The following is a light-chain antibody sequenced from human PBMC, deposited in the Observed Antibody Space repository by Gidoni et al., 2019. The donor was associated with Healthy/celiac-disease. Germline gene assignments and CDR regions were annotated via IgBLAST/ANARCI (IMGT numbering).Light chain of an antibody. CDR2: WAS. V-gene: IGKV4-1*01. J-gene: IGKJ1*01. CDR3: QQYYSTLWT. CDR1: QSVLYSSNNKNY. Sequence: DSVMTQSPDSLAVSLGERATINCKSSQSVLYSSNNKNYLAWYQQKPGQPPTLLIYWASTRESGVPDRFSGSGSGTDFTLTISSLQAEDVAVYYCQQYYSTLWTFGQGTKVEIK.